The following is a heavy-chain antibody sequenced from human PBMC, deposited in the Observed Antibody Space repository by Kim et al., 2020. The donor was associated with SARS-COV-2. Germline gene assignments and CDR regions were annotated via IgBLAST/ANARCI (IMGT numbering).Heavy chain of an antibody. CDR1: GYTFTSYG. CDR2: ISAYNGNT. J-gene: IGHJ6*02. D-gene: IGHD6-19*01. CDR3: AREASLKDGPRDSSGWYSLYYYGMDV. Sequence: ASVKVSCQASGYTFTSYGISWVRQAPGQGLEWMGWISAYNGNTNYAQKLQGRVTMTTDTSTSTAYMELRSLRSDDTAVYYCAREASLKDGPRDSSGWYSLYYYGMDVWGQGTTVTVSS. V-gene: IGHV1-18*01.